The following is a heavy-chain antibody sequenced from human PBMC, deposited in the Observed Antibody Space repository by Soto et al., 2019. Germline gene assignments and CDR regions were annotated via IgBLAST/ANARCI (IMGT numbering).Heavy chain of an antibody. Sequence: GASVKVSCKASGGTFSSYAISWVRQAPGQGLEWMGGIIPIFGTANYAQKFQGRVTITADESTSTAYMELSSLRSEDTAVYYCARARNDFWSGYNYGMDVWGQGTTVTVSS. V-gene: IGHV1-69*13. J-gene: IGHJ6*02. CDR1: GGTFSSYA. CDR3: ARARNDFWSGYNYGMDV. CDR2: IIPIFGTA. D-gene: IGHD3-3*01.